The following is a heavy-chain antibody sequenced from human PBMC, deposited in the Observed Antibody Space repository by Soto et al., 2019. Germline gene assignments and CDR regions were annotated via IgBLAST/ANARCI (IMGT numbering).Heavy chain of an antibody. V-gene: IGHV1-69*13. CDR3: ARGGRPYYYGSGSTPGMDV. J-gene: IGHJ6*02. Sequence: SVKVSCKASGGTFSSYAISWVRQAPGQGLEWMGGIIPIFGTANYAQKFQGRVTITADESTSTAYMELSSLRSEDTAVYYCARGGRPYYYGSGSTPGMDVWGQGTTVTSP. D-gene: IGHD3-10*01. CDR2: IIPIFGTA. CDR1: GGTFSSYA.